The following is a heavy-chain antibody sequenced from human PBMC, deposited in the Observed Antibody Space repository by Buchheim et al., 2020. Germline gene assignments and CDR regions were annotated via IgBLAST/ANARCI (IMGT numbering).Heavy chain of an antibody. J-gene: IGHJ2*01. CDR3: ARDVSSGWSSRYFDL. V-gene: IGHV3-7*01. CDR2: IKQDGSEK. Sequence: EVQLVESGGGLVQPGGSLRLSCAASGFTFSTYWTSWVRQAPGKGLEWVANIKQDGSEKYYVDSVKGRFTISRDNAKNSLYLQMNSLRAEDTAVYYCARDVSSGWSSRYFDLWGRGTL. D-gene: IGHD6-19*01. CDR1: GFTFSTYW.